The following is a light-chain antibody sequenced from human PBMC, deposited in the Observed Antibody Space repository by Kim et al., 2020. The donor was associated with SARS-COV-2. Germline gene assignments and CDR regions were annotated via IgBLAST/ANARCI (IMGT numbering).Light chain of an antibody. J-gene: IGKJ5*01. V-gene: IGKV1-27*01. Sequence: SASVGDRVTITCRASQGISNYLAWYQQKPGKVPKLLIYAASALQSGVPSRFSGSGSGTDFTLIISSLQPEDVATYYCQKYNSAATFGQGTRLEIK. CDR3: QKYNSAAT. CDR2: AAS. CDR1: QGISNY.